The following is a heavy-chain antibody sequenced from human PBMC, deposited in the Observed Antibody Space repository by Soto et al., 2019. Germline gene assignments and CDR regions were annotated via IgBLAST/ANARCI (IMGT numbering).Heavy chain of an antibody. CDR2: IYYSGVT. CDR1: GDSITRGGYY. D-gene: IGHD3-16*01. CDR3: ARDLRGGGSGRFDP. V-gene: IGHV4-31*03. J-gene: IGHJ5*02. Sequence: QVQLQESGPGLVKPSQTLSLTCTVSGDSITRGGYYWTWIRQHPGKGLEWIGYIYYSGVTYYNPSLKSRVTISVDTSKNQSSLKLSSVTAADTAMYYCARDLRGGGSGRFDPWGQGTLVTVSS.